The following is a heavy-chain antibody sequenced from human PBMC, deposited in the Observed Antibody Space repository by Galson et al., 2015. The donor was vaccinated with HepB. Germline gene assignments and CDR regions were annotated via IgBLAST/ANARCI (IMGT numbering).Heavy chain of an antibody. Sequence: SLRLSCAASGFTFSSYSMNWVRQAPGKGLEWVSYISSSSSTIYYADSVKGRFTISRDNSKNTLYLQMSSLRAEDTAVYYCAKQILGYQLLYIGFDCWGQGTQVTVSS. V-gene: IGHV3-48*01. J-gene: IGHJ4*02. D-gene: IGHD2-2*02. CDR3: AKQILGYQLLYIGFDC. CDR2: ISSSSSTI. CDR1: GFTFSSYS.